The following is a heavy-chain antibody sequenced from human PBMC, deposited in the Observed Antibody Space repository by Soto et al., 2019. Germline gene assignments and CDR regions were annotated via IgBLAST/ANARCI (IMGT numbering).Heavy chain of an antibody. J-gene: IGHJ6*03. Sequence: PSETLSLTCTVSGGSISSYYWSWIRQPPGKGLEWIGYIYYSGSTNYNPSLKSRVTISVDTSKNQFSLKLSSVTAADTAVYYCARLRGVDGQLWALSLYYYYMDVWGKGTTVTVSS. D-gene: IGHD5-18*01. CDR3: ARLRGVDGQLWALSLYYYYMDV. CDR2: IYYSGST. V-gene: IGHV4-59*08. CDR1: GGSISSYY.